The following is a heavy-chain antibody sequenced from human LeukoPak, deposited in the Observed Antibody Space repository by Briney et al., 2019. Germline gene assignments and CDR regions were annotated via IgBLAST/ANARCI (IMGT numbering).Heavy chain of an antibody. CDR2: INHSGST. V-gene: IGHV4-34*01. CDR1: GGSFSGYY. CDR3: ARGGVENGGRRVRNWFDP. Sequence: SETLSLTCAVYGGSFSGYYWSWIRQPPGKGLEWIGEINHSGSTNYNPSLKRRVTISVDTSKNQFSLKLSSVTAADKAVYYCARGGVENGGRRVRNWFDPWGQGTLVTVSS. D-gene: IGHD4-23*01. J-gene: IGHJ5*02.